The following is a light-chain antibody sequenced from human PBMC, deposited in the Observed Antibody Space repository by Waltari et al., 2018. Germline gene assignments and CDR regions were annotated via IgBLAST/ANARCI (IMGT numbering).Light chain of an antibody. CDR2: VVH. Sequence: QSALTQPPSASGSPGQSVTISCSGTRSDVGAYKYVSWYQYYPGKAPNLILYVVHKRPSGVHDRFYGSRSGSTAFLTVSGLQADDEAVYFCFSYAGSNPYVFGSGTTVTVL. V-gene: IGLV2-8*01. J-gene: IGLJ1*01. CDR3: FSYAGSNPYV. CDR1: RSDVGAYKY.